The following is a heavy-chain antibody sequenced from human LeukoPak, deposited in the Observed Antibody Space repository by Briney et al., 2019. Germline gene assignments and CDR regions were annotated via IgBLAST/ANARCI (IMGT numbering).Heavy chain of an antibody. V-gene: IGHV4-59*01. CDR2: IYYSGST. Sequence: SETLSLTCTVSGASISSYYWSWIRQPPGKGLEWIGYIYYSGSTNYNPSLKSRVTISVDTSKNQFSLKLSSVTAADTAVYYCAREEGRYFDLWGRGTLVTVSS. CDR1: GASISSYY. CDR3: AREEGRYFDL. J-gene: IGHJ2*01.